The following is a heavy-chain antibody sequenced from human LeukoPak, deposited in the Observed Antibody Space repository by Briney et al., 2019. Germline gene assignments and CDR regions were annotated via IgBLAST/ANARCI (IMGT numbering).Heavy chain of an antibody. CDR1: GFFLSSHS. CDR2: ISSSSAYI. D-gene: IGHD6-13*01. V-gene: IGHV3-21*01. J-gene: IGHJ4*02. Sequence: GGSLRLSCVASGFFLSSHSMNWVRQAPGKGLEWVSTISSSSAYIFYADSVKGRFAISRDNAKNSLYLQMNSLRAEDTAVYYCARGHSDSWYYFDYWAQGTLVSVSS. CDR3: ARGHSDSWYYFDY.